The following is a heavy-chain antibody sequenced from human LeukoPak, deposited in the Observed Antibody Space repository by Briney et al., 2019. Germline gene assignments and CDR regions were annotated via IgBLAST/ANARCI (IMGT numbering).Heavy chain of an antibody. CDR2: ISGSSGII. Sequence: PGGSLRLSCAASGFTFNTYTMNWVRQAPGKGLEWVSYISGSSGIIDYADSVRGRFTISRDNAKNSLYLQMNSLRAEDTAVYYCAKDSGGSWFDPWGQGTLVTVSS. J-gene: IGHJ5*02. V-gene: IGHV3-48*01. CDR3: AKDSGGSWFDP. D-gene: IGHD3-10*01. CDR1: GFTFNTYT.